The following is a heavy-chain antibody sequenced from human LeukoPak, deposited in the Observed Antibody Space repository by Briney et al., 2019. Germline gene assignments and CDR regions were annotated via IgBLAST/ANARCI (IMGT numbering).Heavy chain of an antibody. J-gene: IGHJ4*02. V-gene: IGHV4-59*01. D-gene: IGHD3-10*01. Sequence: SETLSLTCTVSGDSISSYYWSWIRQPPGKGLEWIGYIYYSGSTNYNPSLRSRVTMSVDTSKNQFSLKLSSVTAADTAVYYCARGMHYYGSGSYYHWGQGTLVTVSS. CDR2: IYYSGST. CDR1: GDSISSYY. CDR3: ARGMHYYGSGSYYH.